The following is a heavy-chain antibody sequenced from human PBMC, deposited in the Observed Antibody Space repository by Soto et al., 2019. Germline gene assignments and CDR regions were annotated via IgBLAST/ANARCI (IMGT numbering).Heavy chain of an antibody. V-gene: IGHV4-59*08. Sequence: SETLSLTCTVSGGSISSYYWSWIRQPPGKGLEWIGYIYYSGSTNYSPSLKSRVTISVDTSKNQFSLKLSSVTAADTAVYYCARYSDSSGWYPHYFDYWGQGTLVTVS. D-gene: IGHD6-19*01. CDR2: IYYSGST. CDR1: GGSISSYY. CDR3: ARYSDSSGWYPHYFDY. J-gene: IGHJ4*02.